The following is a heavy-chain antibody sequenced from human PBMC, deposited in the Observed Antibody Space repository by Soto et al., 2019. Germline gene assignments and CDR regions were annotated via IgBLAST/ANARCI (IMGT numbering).Heavy chain of an antibody. J-gene: IGHJ4*02. CDR2: INAGNGNT. V-gene: IGHV1-3*01. CDR3: ARGVGSGLSDY. CDR1: GYTFTSYA. D-gene: IGHD1-26*01. Sequence: QVQLVQSGAEVKKPGASVKVSCKASGYTFTSYAMNWVRQAPGQRLEWMGWINAGNGNTKYSQKFQGRVTITRDTSASTAYMELSSLRSEDTAGYYCARGVGSGLSDYWGQGTLVTVSS.